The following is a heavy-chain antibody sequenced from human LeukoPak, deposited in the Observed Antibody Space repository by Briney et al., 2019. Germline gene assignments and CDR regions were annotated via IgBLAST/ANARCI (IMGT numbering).Heavy chain of an antibody. Sequence: GGTLRLSCAASGFTFSSHGMNWVRQAPGKGLEWVANIKQDGSEKYYVDSVKGRFTISRDNAKNSLYLQMNSLRAEDTAVYYCARASTVSRKFDYWGQGTLVTVSS. J-gene: IGHJ4*02. CDR1: GFTFSSHG. CDR2: IKQDGSEK. CDR3: ARASTVSRKFDY. D-gene: IGHD4-17*01. V-gene: IGHV3-7*01.